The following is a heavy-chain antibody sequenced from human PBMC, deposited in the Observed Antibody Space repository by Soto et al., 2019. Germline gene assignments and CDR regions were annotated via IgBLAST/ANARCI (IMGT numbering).Heavy chain of an antibody. CDR2: ISYDGSNI. Sequence: QVQLVESGGGVVQPGRSLRLSCAASGFTFSSYAMHWVRQAPGKGLEWVAVISYDGSNIYYADSVKGRFTISRDNSKNTLYLQMNSLKAEDTAVYYCARSGGMDVWGQGTTVTVSS. V-gene: IGHV3-30-3*01. J-gene: IGHJ6*02. CDR3: ARSGGMDV. CDR1: GFTFSSYA. D-gene: IGHD3-10*01.